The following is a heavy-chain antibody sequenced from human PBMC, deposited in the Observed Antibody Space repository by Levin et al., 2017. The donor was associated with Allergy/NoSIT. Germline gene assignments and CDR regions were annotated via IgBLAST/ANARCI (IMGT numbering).Heavy chain of an antibody. D-gene: IGHD1-26*01. V-gene: IGHV3-7*01. CDR3: ARGHYQLEV. J-gene: IGHJ6*02. Sequence: PAGGSLRLSCTVSGFTFSTYWMSWVRQTPEKGLEWVASISRDGSEKYYVDSVKGRFAISRDNAKNSQYLQMNSLRDEDTAVYYCARGHYQLEVWGQGATVTVSS. CDR1: GFTFSTYW. CDR2: ISRDGSEK.